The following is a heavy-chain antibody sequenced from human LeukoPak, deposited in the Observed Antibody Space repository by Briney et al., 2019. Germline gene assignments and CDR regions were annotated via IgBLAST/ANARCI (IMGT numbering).Heavy chain of an antibody. V-gene: IGHV1-2*02. CDR1: GYPFTGYY. Sequence: ASVKLFRNFSGYPFTGYYMHWGRHAPGQGLEWVGWINPNRGGTNYAQESRGRVPMTRDTPIRTAYMELSRLRSDDTAVYYCAREGSSRYGDAYYYYGMDVWGQGTTVSASS. CDR2: INPNRGGT. CDR3: AREGSSRYGDAYYYYGMDV. J-gene: IGHJ6*02. D-gene: IGHD6-13*01.